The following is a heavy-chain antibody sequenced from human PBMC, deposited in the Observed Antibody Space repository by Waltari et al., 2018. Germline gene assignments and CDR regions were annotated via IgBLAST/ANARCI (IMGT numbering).Heavy chain of an antibody. D-gene: IGHD3-3*01. V-gene: IGHV4-59*11. CDR3: ARGSQVLTIVGVVTYYFDY. CDR2: IYYSGSN. Sequence: QVQLQESGPGLVKPSETLSLTCTFSGGSISSHYWSWIRHPPGKGLEWIGYIYYSGSNNYNPSPESRVTIAVDTSKTQFSLNLSSVTAADTAVYYCARGSQVLTIVGVVTYYFDYWGQGTLVTVSS. CDR1: GGSISSHY. J-gene: IGHJ4*02.